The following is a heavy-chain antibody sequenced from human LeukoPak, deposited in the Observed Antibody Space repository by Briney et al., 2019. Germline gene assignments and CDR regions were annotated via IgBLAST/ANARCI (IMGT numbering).Heavy chain of an antibody. CDR1: GYTFTSYG. D-gene: IGHD3-22*01. J-gene: IGHJ4*02. V-gene: IGHV1-18*01. CDR3: ARDPYYDGSGSTYFDY. Sequence: ASVKVSCKASGYTFTSYGISWVRQAPGQGREWMGWTSAYNGNTNYAQKLQGRVTMTTDTSTSTAYMGLRSLRSDDTAVYYCARDPYYDGSGSTYFDYWGQGSLVTVSS. CDR2: TSAYNGNT.